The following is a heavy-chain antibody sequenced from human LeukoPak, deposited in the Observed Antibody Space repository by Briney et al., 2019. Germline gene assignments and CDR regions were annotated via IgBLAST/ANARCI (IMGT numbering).Heavy chain of an antibody. CDR1: GFTFDDYA. J-gene: IGHJ4*02. CDR2: ISWNSGSI. V-gene: IGHV3-9*01. Sequence: GGSLRLSCAASGFTFDDYAMHWVRRAPGKGLEWVSGISWNSGSIGYADSVKGRFTISRDNAKNSLYLQMNSLRAEDTALYYCAKGYYYDSSGYPDYWGQGTLVTVSS. D-gene: IGHD3-22*01. CDR3: AKGYYYDSSGYPDY.